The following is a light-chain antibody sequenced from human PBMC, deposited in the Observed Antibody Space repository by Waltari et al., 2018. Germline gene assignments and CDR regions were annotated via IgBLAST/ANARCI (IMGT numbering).Light chain of an antibody. CDR2: TNN. Sequence: QSVLTQPPSVSGPPWQRVRISCSGSRYNIGSHPVHWYRQLPGTAPKLLISTNNLRPSGVPDRVSGSKSGTSASLAISGLQPEDEADYYCATWDDSLTGVVFGGGTKLTV. J-gene: IGLJ3*02. CDR1: RYNIGSHP. CDR3: ATWDDSLTGVV. V-gene: IGLV1-44*01.